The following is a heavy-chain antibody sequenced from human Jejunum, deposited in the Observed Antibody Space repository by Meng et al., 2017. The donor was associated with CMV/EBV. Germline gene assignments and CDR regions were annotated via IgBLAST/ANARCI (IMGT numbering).Heavy chain of an antibody. CDR1: FTFSTYS. Sequence: FTFSTYSMHWVRQAPGKGLEWVSSISSDSNYIYYGDSVKGRFTVSRDNAKNSLYLHMNSLRAEDTALYYCARDPTRYGSGSYYLDNWGQGTLVTVSS. V-gene: IGHV3-21*06. D-gene: IGHD3-10*01. CDR3: ARDPTRYGSGSYYLDN. CDR2: ISSDSNYI. J-gene: IGHJ1*01.